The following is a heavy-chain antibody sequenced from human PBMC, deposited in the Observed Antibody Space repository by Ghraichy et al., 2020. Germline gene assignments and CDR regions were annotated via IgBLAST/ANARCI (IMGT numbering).Heavy chain of an antibody. CDR2: INGAATST. CDR3: VEYPNWEEGN. Sequence: INGAATSTSYADSVKGRFTVSRDNSENTLFLQMSSLRAEDTAVYYCVEYPNWEEGNWGQGTL. V-gene: IGHV3-23*03. D-gene: IGHD2-2*01. J-gene: IGHJ1*01.